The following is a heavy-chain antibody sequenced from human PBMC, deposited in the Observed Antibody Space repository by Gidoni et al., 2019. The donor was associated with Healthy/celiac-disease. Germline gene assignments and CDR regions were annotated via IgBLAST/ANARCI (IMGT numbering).Heavy chain of an antibody. D-gene: IGHD2-2*01. CDR2: ISGIGGST. CDR3: ARVWDIVVVPAGKGSWYCY. V-gene: IGHV3-23*01. CDR1: GLAFSVMA. J-gene: IGHJ4*02. Sequence: VKMWRSGGGWVQLGGCWSLPCEASGLAFSVMAKGWLRQAPGEGLELVSAISGIGGSTYYAYSVKGRFTISRDNSKNTLYLQMNVLRAEDTAVYYCARVWDIVVVPAGKGSWYCYWGQVTLVTVSS.